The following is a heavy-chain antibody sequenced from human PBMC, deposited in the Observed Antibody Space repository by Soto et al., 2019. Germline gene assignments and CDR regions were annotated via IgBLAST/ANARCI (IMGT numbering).Heavy chain of an antibody. CDR1: GGSISSGDYY. CDR3: AGAGSGRTIFGVVTYYWFDP. J-gene: IGHJ5*02. D-gene: IGHD3-3*01. V-gene: IGHV4-30-4*01. CDR2: IYYSGST. Sequence: SETLSLTCTVSGGSISSGDYYWSWIRQPPGKGLEWIGYIYYSGSTYYNPSLKSRVTISADTSKNQFSLKPSSVTAADTAVYYWAGAGSGRTIFGVVTYYWFDPWGQGTLVTVSS.